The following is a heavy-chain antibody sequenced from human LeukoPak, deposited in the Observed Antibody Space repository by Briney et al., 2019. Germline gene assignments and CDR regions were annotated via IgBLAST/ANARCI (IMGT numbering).Heavy chain of an antibody. V-gene: IGHV3-74*01. Sequence: GGSLRLSCAASGFTFSSYWMHWVRQAPGKGLVWVSRINSDGSSTSYADSVKGRFTISRDNAKNTLYLQMNSLRAEDTAVYYCARRGMTTVTIDYWGQGTLVTVSS. CDR2: INSDGSST. CDR1: GFTFSSYW. J-gene: IGHJ4*02. D-gene: IGHD4-17*01. CDR3: ARRGMTTVTIDY.